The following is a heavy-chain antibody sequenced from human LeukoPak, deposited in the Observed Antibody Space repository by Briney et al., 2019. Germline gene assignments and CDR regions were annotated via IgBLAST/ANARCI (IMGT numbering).Heavy chain of an antibody. Sequence: GGSLRLSCVGSGFTFNTYWIHWVRQAPGKGLEWVGLIKSKSDGGTTDFAAPVKGRFTISRDDSKNILYLQMNSLTSEDTAIYYCTQGSGYYFNYWGQGTLVTVSS. V-gene: IGHV3-15*07. J-gene: IGHJ4*02. CDR2: IKSKSDGGTT. CDR3: TQGSGYYFNY. D-gene: IGHD5-12*01. CDR1: GFTFNTYW.